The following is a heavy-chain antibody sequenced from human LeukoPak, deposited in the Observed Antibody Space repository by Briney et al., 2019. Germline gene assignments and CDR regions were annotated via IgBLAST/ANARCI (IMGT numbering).Heavy chain of an antibody. D-gene: IGHD6-13*01. Sequence: PXGSLRLSCAASGFTFSSYSMNWVRQAPGKGLEWVSSISSSSSYIYYADSVKGRFTISRDNAKNSLYLQMNSLRAEDTAVYYCARGPGAAADFDYWGQGTLVTVSS. CDR3: ARGPGAAADFDY. J-gene: IGHJ4*02. V-gene: IGHV3-21*01. CDR2: ISSSSSYI. CDR1: GFTFSSYS.